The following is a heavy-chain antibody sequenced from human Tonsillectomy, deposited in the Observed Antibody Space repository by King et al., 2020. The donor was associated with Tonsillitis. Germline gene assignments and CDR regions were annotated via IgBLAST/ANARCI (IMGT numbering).Heavy chain of an antibody. CDR2: ISSSISTI. Sequence: VQLVEAGGGLVQPGGSLRLSCAASGFTFSASSMHWVRQAPGKGLEWISYISSSISTIYYADSVKGRFTVSRDHANSSLYLEMSSLRAEDTAVYYCARDGDLGVGSFDYWGQGTLVSVSS. J-gene: IGHJ4*02. V-gene: IGHV3-48*01. CDR1: GFTFSASS. D-gene: IGHD7-27*01. CDR3: ARDGDLGVGSFDY.